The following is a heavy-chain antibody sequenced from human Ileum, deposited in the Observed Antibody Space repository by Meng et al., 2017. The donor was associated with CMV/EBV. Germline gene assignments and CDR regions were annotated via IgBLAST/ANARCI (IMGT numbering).Heavy chain of an antibody. D-gene: IGHD5-24*01. CDR3: VRVAGWRFDY. V-gene: IGHV1-3*03. CDR2: VNPGNGKT. CDR1: GYTFAIYG. Sequence: KVYCKASGYTFAIYGIDWGRQGTGQRLEWMGWVNPGNGKTKVSKEYQGRVTITRETYATTVHMELSSLRSEDTAIYYCVRVAGWRFDYWGQGTLVTVSS. J-gene: IGHJ4*02.